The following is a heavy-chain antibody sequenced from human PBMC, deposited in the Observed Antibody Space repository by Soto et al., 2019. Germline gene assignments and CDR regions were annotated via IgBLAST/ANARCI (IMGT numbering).Heavy chain of an antibody. Sequence: SETLSLTCTVSGGSVSSGSYYWSWIRQPPGKGLEWIGYIYYSGSTNYNPSLKSRVTISVDTSKNQFSLKLSSVTAADTAVYYCARQTYSSGWYFDYWGQGTLVSVSS. V-gene: IGHV4-61*01. CDR3: ARQTYSSGWYFDY. J-gene: IGHJ4*02. CDR2: IYYSGST. D-gene: IGHD6-19*01. CDR1: GGSVSSGSYY.